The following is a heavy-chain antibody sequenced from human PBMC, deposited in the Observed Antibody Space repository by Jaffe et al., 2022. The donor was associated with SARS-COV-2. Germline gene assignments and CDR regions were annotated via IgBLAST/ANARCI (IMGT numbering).Heavy chain of an antibody. D-gene: IGHD2-2*01. CDR1: GFTFSNSA. V-gene: IGHV3-23*01. CDR3: AKTFGCTSASCYRAYGMDV. J-gene: IGHJ6*02. Sequence: EVQLLESGGGLIQPGGSLRLSCAASGFTFSNSAMSWVRQAPGKGLECVLAISGSGGTTYYADSVKGRFTISRDNSKNTLYLQMNSLRVEDTALYYCAKTFGCTSASCYRAYGMDVWGQGTTVTVSS. CDR2: ISGSGGTT.